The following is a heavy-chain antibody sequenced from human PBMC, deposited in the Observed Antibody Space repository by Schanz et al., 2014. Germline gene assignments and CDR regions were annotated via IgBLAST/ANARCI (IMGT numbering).Heavy chain of an antibody. D-gene: IGHD2-21*01. Sequence: PGGSLRLSCAASGFGFDDYAMSWVRQAPGKGLEWVSGINWNGGSTGYADSVKGRFTISRDNSNNTVYLQMNTLRAEDTAVYYCAREDCSATSCYFRYWGQGTLVTVSS. J-gene: IGHJ4*02. V-gene: IGHV3-20*04. CDR1: GFGFDDYA. CDR2: INWNGGST. CDR3: AREDCSATSCYFRY.